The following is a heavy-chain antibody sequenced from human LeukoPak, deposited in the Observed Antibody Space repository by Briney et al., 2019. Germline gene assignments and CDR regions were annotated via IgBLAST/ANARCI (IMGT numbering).Heavy chain of an antibody. J-gene: IGHJ4*02. CDR3: AGGLRDSSGYYKTPFDY. V-gene: IGHV4-31*03. Sequence: SETLSLTCTVSGGSISSGGYYWSWIRQHPGKGLEWIGYIYYSGSTYYNPSLKSRVTISVDTSKNQFSLKLSSVTAADTAVYYCAGGLRDSSGYYKTPFDYWGQGTLVTVSS. CDR2: IYYSGST. D-gene: IGHD3-22*01. CDR1: GGSISSGGYY.